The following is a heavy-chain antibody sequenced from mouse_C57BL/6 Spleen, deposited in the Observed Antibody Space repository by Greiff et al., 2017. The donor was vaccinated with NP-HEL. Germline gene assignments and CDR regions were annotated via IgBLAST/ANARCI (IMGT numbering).Heavy chain of an antibody. CDR2: ISSGSSTI. Sequence: EVNVVESGGGLVKPGGSLKLSCAASGFTFSDYGMHWVRQAPEKGLEWVAYISSGSSTIYYADTVKGRFTISRDNAKNTLFLQMTSLRSEDTAMYYCARAYYYDYDDWFAYWGQGTLVTVSA. J-gene: IGHJ3*01. V-gene: IGHV5-17*01. CDR3: ARAYYYDYDDWFAY. CDR1: GFTFSDYG. D-gene: IGHD2-4*01.